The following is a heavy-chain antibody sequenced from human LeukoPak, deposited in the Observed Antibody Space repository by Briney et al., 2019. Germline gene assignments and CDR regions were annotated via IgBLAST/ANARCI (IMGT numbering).Heavy chain of an antibody. CDR1: GGSISSGGYY. J-gene: IGHJ5*02. CDR2: IYYSGST. D-gene: IGHD3-10*01. CDR3: ARDSGDWFDP. Sequence: SETLSLTCTVSGGSISSGGYYWSWIRQHPGKGLEWIGYIYYSGSTYYNPSLKSRVTISVDTSKNQFSLELSSVTAADTAVYYCARDSGDWFDPWGQGTLVTVSS. V-gene: IGHV4-31*03.